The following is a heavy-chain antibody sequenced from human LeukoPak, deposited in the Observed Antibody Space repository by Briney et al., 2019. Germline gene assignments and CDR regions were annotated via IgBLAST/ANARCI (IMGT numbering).Heavy chain of an antibody. CDR1: GGSLHRSF. V-gene: IGHV4-59*01. CDR3: GRRPAVDGPIDN. CDR2: IYSSGTT. J-gene: IGHJ4*02. Sequence: SETLSLTCVVSGGSLHRSFWTWVRQPPGRGLEWIGRIYSSGTTDYSPSLKSRLTISIDTSKNQFSLRLASVTAADTAVYYCGRRPAVDGPIDNWGQGILVAVSS. D-gene: IGHD3/OR15-3a*01.